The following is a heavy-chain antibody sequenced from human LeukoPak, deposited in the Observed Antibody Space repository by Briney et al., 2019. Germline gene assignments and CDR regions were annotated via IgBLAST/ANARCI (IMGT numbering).Heavy chain of an antibody. CDR2: IIPILGIA. CDR3: AREELEYYGMDV. D-gene: IGHD3-10*01. J-gene: IGHJ6*02. Sequence: SVKVSCKASGGTFSSYAISWVRQAPGQGLEWMERIIPILGIANYAQKFQGRVTITADKSTSTAYMELSSLRSEDTAVYYCAREELEYYGMDVWGQGTTVTVSS. V-gene: IGHV1-69*04. CDR1: GGTFSSYA.